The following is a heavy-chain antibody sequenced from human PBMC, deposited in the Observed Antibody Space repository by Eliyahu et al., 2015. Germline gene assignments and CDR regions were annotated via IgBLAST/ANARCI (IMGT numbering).Heavy chain of an antibody. Sequence: QVQLVESGGGVVQPGRSXRLXCAASGFTXSSYGMHWVRQAPGKGLEWVAVIWYDGSNKYYADSVKGRFTISRDNSKNTLYLQMNSLRAEDTAVYYCARGWDSSGDDAFDIWGQGTMVTVSS. J-gene: IGHJ3*02. CDR2: IWYDGSNK. CDR3: ARGWDSSGDDAFDI. D-gene: IGHD6-19*01. V-gene: IGHV3-33*01. CDR1: GFTXSSYG.